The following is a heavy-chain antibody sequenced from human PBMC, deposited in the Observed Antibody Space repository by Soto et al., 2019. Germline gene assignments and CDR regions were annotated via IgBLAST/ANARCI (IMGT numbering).Heavy chain of an antibody. J-gene: IGHJ4*02. D-gene: IGHD6-13*01. Sequence: QVQLQESGPGLVKPSETLSLTCTVSGGSISSYYWSWIRQPPGKGLEWIGYIYYSGSTNYNPSLKSRVTISVDTSKNQFSLKLSSVTAADTAVYYCARVMSLAAAGRVSYYFDYWGQGTLVTVSS. CDR2: IYYSGST. V-gene: IGHV4-59*01. CDR1: GGSISSYY. CDR3: ARVMSLAAAGRVSYYFDY.